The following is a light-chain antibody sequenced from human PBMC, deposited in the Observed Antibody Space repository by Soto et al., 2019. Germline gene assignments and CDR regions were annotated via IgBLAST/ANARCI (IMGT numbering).Light chain of an antibody. CDR3: QQRSNWPPLT. Sequence: EIVLTQSPATLSLSPGERATLSCRASQSVSNYLAWYQQKPGQTPRLLIYDPSHRATGIPARFSGSGSGTDFTLTISSLEPEDFAVYYCQQRSNWPPLTFGGGTKVEIK. V-gene: IGKV3-11*01. J-gene: IGKJ4*01. CDR1: QSVSNY. CDR2: DPS.